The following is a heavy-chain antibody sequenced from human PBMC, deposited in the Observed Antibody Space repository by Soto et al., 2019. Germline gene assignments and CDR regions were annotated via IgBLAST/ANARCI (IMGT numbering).Heavy chain of an antibody. J-gene: IGHJ4*02. V-gene: IGHV4-31*03. CDR1: GGSISSGGYY. CDR2: IYYSGST. Sequence: SETLSLTCTVSGGSISSGGYYWSWIRQHPGKGLEWIGYIYYSGSTYYNPSLKSRVTISVDTSKNQFSLKLSSVTAADTAVYYCARVFGYSSSSEVDYWGQGTLVTSPQ. CDR3: ARVFGYSSSSEVDY. D-gene: IGHD6-6*01.